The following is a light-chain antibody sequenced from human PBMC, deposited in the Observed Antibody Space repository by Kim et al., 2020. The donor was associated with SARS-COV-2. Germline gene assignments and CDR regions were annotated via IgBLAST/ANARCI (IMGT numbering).Light chain of an antibody. CDR1: SLRSYY. CDR3: SSRDSSGDHVV. Sequence: ALGQTVRITCQGDSLRSYYATWYQQKPGQAPILVIYGKNNRPSGIPDRFSGSSSGNTASLTITGAQAEDEGDYYCSSRDSSGDHVVFGGGTKVTVL. CDR2: GKN. V-gene: IGLV3-19*01. J-gene: IGLJ3*02.